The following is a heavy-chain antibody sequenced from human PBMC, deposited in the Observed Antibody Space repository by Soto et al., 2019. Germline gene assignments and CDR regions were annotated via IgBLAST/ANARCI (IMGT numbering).Heavy chain of an antibody. CDR1: GDTFTTYT. J-gene: IGHJ5*02. V-gene: IGHV1-3*01. CDR3: ARVLSPTYWFDP. Sequence: GASVKVSCKASGDTFTTYTMHWVRQAPGQRLEWMGWINLGNRNPKYSQNFQDRVTFTRDTFARTAYMELSSLRFEDTAVYYCARVLSPTYWFDPWGQGTLVTVSS. CDR2: INLGNRNP.